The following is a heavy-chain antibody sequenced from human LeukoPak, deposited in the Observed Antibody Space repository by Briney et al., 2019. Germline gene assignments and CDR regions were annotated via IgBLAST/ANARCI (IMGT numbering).Heavy chain of an antibody. Sequence: GGSLRLSCEASGFTFSSYTMNWVRQAPGKGLEWVAAIWYDGSKQLYRDAVKGRFTISRDDSKNTVFLQMNSLRAEDTAVYFCARDLSYGSGEFWGQGTLVTVSS. D-gene: IGHD3-10*01. CDR3: ARDLSYGSGEF. J-gene: IGHJ4*02. V-gene: IGHV3-33*08. CDR2: IWYDGSKQ. CDR1: GFTFSSYT.